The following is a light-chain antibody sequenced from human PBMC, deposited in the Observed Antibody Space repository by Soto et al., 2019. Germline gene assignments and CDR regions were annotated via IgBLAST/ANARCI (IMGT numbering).Light chain of an antibody. CDR2: EGD. J-gene: IGLJ2*01. CDR1: SSDVGSYNL. V-gene: IGLV2-23*01. CDR3: CSYALGSTLV. Sequence: QSALTQPASVSGSSGQSITISCTATSSDVGSYNLVSWHQHHPGKAPKLIIYEGDKRPSGVSNRFSGSKSGNTASLTISGLQAEDEADFYCCSYALGSTLVFGGGTKVTVL.